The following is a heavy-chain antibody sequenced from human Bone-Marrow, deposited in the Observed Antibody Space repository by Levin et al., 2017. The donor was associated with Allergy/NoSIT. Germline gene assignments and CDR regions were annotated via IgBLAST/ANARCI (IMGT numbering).Heavy chain of an antibody. CDR1: GFSLNTSGMC. CDR3: ARASMYSTCYRAFDI. V-gene: IGHV2-70*01. D-gene: IGHD6-13*01. CDR2: IDWDDDK. J-gene: IGHJ3*02. Sequence: TLSLTCTFSGFSLNTSGMCVSWIRQPPGKALEWLALIDWDDDKYYSTSLKSRLTISKDSSKTQVVLTMTNMDPVDTATYYCARASMYSTCYRAFDIWGQVTVVTVSS.